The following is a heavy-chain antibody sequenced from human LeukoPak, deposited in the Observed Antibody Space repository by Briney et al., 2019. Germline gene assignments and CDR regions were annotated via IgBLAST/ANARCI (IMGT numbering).Heavy chain of an antibody. CDR2: IIPIFGTA. V-gene: IGHV1-69*05. Sequence: SVKVSCKASGGTFSSYAISWVRQAPGQGLEWMGGIIPIFGTANYAQKFQGRVTITRDTSASTAYMELSSLRSEDTAVYYCARGITMVRGVTRNFPGYWGQGTLVTVSS. D-gene: IGHD3-10*01. CDR1: GGTFSSYA. CDR3: ARGITMVRGVTRNFPGY. J-gene: IGHJ4*02.